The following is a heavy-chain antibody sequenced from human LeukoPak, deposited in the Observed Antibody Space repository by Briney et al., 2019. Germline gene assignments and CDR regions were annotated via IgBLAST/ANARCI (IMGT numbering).Heavy chain of an antibody. Sequence: PSETLSLTCTVSGGSINSYYWSWIRQPPGKGLEWIGYIHYSGSTNYNPSLKSRVTISVDTSKNQFSLKLSSVTAADTAVYYCARTSSSGLVGGYYFDYWGQGTLVTVSS. CDR1: GGSINSYY. J-gene: IGHJ4*02. D-gene: IGHD6-19*01. V-gene: IGHV4-59*08. CDR2: IHYSGST. CDR3: ARTSSSGLVGGYYFDY.